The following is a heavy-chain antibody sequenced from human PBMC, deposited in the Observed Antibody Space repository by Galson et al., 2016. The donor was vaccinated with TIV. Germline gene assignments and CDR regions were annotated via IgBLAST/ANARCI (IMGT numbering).Heavy chain of an antibody. V-gene: IGHV1-2*02. CDR2: INPSTGDT. CDR3: ARNQGSYYDSSGSYYNWFDP. Sequence: SVKVSCKASGYPFTAYYIHWVRQAPGQGLEWMGWINPSTGDTRYAQKFQGRVTMTREKSTSTAYMDLNRLRSDDTAVYYCARNQGSYYDSSGSYYNWFDPWGQGTRVTVSS. CDR1: GYPFTAYY. D-gene: IGHD3-22*01. J-gene: IGHJ5*02.